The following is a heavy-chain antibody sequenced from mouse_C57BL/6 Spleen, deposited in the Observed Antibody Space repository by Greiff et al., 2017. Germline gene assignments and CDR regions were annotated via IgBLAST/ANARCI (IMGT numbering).Heavy chain of an antibody. CDR1: GFTFSDYY. Sequence: EVNVVESEGGLVQPGSSMKLSCTASGFTFSDYYMAWVRQVPEKGLEWVANINYDGSSTYYLDPLKSRFIISRDNAKNILYLQMSSLKSEDTATYYCARVGYYDYFDYWGQGTTLTVSS. J-gene: IGHJ2*01. CDR2: INYDGSST. V-gene: IGHV5-16*01. D-gene: IGHD2-3*01. CDR3: ARVGYYDYFDY.